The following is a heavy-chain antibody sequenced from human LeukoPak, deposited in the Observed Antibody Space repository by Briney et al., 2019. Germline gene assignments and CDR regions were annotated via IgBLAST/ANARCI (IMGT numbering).Heavy chain of an antibody. J-gene: IGHJ4*02. V-gene: IGHV4-34*01. Sequence: SETLSLTCAVYGGSFSGYYWSWIRQPPGKGLEWIGEINHSGSTNYNPSLKSRVTISVDTSKNQFSLKLSSVTAADTAVYYCARGRVLMVYAIKKAYFDYWGQGTLVTIPS. CDR3: ARGRVLMVYAIKKAYFDY. CDR1: GGSFSGYY. CDR2: INHSGST. D-gene: IGHD2-8*01.